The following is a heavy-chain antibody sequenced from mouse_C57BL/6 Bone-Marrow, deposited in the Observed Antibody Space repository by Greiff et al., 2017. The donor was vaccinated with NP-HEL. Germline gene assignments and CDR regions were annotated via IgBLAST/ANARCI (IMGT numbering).Heavy chain of an antibody. J-gene: IGHJ4*01. CDR3: TRQLRLKKHYYAMDY. V-gene: IGHV5-9-1*02. D-gene: IGHD3-2*02. CDR2: ISSGGDYI. CDR1: GFTFSSYA. Sequence: EVMLVESGEGLVKPGGSLKLSCAASGFTFSSYAMSWVRQTPEKRLEWVAYISSGGDYIYYADTVKGRFTSSRDNARNTLYLQMSSLKSEDTAMYYCTRQLRLKKHYYAMDYWGQGTSVTVAS.